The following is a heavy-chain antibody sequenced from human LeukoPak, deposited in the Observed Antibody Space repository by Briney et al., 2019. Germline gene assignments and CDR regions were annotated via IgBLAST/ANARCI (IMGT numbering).Heavy chain of an antibody. V-gene: IGHV4-39*07. CDR1: SGSISTSNYY. CDR2: INHSGST. D-gene: IGHD3-3*01. Sequence: PSETLSLTCTVSSGSISTSNYYWGWIRQPPGKGLEWIGEINHSGSTNYNPSLKSRVTISVDTSKNQFSLKLSSVTAADTAVYYCARWRGDTKAKLTYYYYYYMDVWGKGTTVTVSS. J-gene: IGHJ6*03. CDR3: ARWRGDTKAKLTYYYYYYMDV.